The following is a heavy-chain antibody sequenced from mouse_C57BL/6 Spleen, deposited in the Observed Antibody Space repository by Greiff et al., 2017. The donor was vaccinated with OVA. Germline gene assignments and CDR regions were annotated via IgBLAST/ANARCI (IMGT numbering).Heavy chain of an antibody. Sequence: VKLQQPGAELVMPGASVKLSCKASGYTFTSYWMHWVKQRPGQGLEWIGEIDPSDSYTNYNQKFKGKSTLTVDKSSSTAYMQLSSLTSEDSAVYYCARPFTTVVATNWYFDVWGTGTTVTVSS. D-gene: IGHD1-1*01. CDR2: IDPSDSYT. CDR1: GYTFTSYW. J-gene: IGHJ1*03. CDR3: ARPFTTVVATNWYFDV. V-gene: IGHV1-69*01.